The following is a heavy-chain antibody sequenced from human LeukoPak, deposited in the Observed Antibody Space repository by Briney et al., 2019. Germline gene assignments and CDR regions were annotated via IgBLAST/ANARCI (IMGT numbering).Heavy chain of an antibody. CDR2: IWYDGSNK. CDR1: GFTFSSYG. D-gene: IGHD3-22*01. CDR3: ARDHNYDSSGYSENWFDP. J-gene: IGHJ5*02. V-gene: IGHV3-33*01. Sequence: PGRSLRLSCAASGFTFSSYGMHWVRQAPGKGLEWVAVIWYDGSNKYYADSVKGRFTISRDNSKNTLYLQMNSLRAEDTAVYYCARDHNYDSSGYSENWFDPWGQGTLVTVSS.